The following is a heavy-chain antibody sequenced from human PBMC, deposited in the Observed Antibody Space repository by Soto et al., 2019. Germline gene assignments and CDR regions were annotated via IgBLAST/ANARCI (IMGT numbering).Heavy chain of an antibody. CDR1: GLTFNSYA. J-gene: IGHJ4*02. D-gene: IGHD3-22*01. V-gene: IGHV3-23*01. CDR3: AGLFPYVSSGYHLNY. CDR2: ITSDGRT. Sequence: GGSLRLSCAASGLTFNSYAITWVRQAPGQGLDWVSSITSDGRTFYADSVKGRFAISRDNSVDTSKNQFSLKLKSVTAADTAVFYCAGLFPYVSSGYHLNYLGQGTLVTVSS.